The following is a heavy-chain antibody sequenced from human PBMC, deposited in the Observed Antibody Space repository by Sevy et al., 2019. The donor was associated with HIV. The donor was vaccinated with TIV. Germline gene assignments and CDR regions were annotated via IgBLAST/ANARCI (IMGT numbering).Heavy chain of an antibody. D-gene: IGHD2-8*01. CDR2: LSFGCGKI. Sequence: GGSLRPPRGASGINFYLYFIRLVRPTSGEGAGGVPTLSFGCGKINYADSVKGRFTMARDDSKNAVYLQMNNLRVEDTAIYYCAREGCTKPHDYWGQGTLVTVSS. CDR3: AREGCTKPHDY. J-gene: IGHJ4*02. V-gene: IGHV3-23*01. CDR1: GINFYLYF.